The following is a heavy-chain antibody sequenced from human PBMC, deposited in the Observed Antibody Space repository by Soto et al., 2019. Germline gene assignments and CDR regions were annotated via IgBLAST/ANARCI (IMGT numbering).Heavy chain of an antibody. Sequence: QVQLVQSGAEVKKPGASVKVSCKASGYTFTGYYMHWVRQAPGQGLEWMGWINPNSGGTNDAQKFQGWVTMTRDTSISTAYMELSRLRSDDTAVYYCARGPKDCSGGSCYIGEVDYWGQGTLVTVSS. D-gene: IGHD2-15*01. CDR1: GYTFTGYY. CDR2: INPNSGGT. CDR3: ARGPKDCSGGSCYIGEVDY. V-gene: IGHV1-2*04. J-gene: IGHJ4*02.